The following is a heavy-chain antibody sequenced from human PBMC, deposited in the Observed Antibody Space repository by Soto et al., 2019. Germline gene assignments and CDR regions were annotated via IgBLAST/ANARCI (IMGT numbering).Heavy chain of an antibody. Sequence: GGSLRLSCAASGFTFDDYAMHWVRQAPGKGLEWVSGISWNSGSIGYADSVKGRFTISRDNAKNSLYLQMNSLRAEDTALYYCAKGTMAKGHWGQGTLVTVSS. V-gene: IGHV3-9*01. J-gene: IGHJ4*02. CDR2: ISWNSGSI. CDR1: GFTFDDYA. CDR3: AKGTMAKGH.